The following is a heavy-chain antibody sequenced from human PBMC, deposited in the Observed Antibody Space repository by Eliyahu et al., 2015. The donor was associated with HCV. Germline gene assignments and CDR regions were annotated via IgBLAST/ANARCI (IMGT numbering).Heavy chain of an antibody. D-gene: IGHD3-22*01. V-gene: IGHV1-8*01. J-gene: IGHJ4*02. CDR1: GYTFTSYD. CDR2: MNPNSGNT. CDR3: ARAYYDSSGYYYETLYYFDY. Sequence: QVQLVQSGAEVKXPGASVKVSCKASGYTFTSYDINWVRQATGQGLDXMGWMNPNSGNTGYXQKFQGRVTMTRNTSISTAYMELSSLRSEDTAVYYCARAYYDSSGYYYETLYYFDYWGQGTLVTVSS.